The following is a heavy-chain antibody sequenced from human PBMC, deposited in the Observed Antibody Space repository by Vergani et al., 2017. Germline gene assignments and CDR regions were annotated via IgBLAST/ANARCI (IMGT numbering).Heavy chain of an antibody. CDR3: AKDIAIFGHGGWFDP. CDR2: ISGDGGST. V-gene: IGHV3-43*02. CDR1: GFTFDDYA. J-gene: IGHJ5*02. D-gene: IGHD3-3*01. Sequence: EVQLVESGGGVVQPGGSLRLSCAASGFTFDDYAMHWVRQAPGKGLEWVSLISGDGGSTYYADSVKGRFTISRDNSKNSLYLQMNSLRTEDTALYYCAKDIAIFGHGGWFDPWGQGTLVTVSS.